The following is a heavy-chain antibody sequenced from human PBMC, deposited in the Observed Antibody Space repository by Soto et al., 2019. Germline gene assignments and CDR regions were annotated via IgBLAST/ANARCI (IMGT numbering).Heavy chain of an antibody. Sequence: ASVKVSCKASGYTFSGYYLHWVRQAPGQGPEWMGWINPNTGGINYGQKFQDWVTLTRDTSTSTAYLELGRLKSDDTAVYYCARGNQLGYYYYSMDVWGKGTTVTVSS. V-gene: IGHV1-2*04. J-gene: IGHJ6*03. CDR2: INPNTGGI. CDR3: ARGNQLGYYYYSMDV. D-gene: IGHD1-1*01. CDR1: GYTFSGYY.